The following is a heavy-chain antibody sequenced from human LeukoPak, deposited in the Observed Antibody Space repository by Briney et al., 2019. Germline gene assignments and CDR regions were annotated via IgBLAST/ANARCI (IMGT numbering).Heavy chain of an antibody. CDR3: ASTIGSAGTQY. J-gene: IGHJ4*02. V-gene: IGHV3-7*01. Sequence: GGSLRLSCVASDLTFSNYWMSWVRQAPGKGLEWVGNLKQDGSEIYYLDSVKGRFTISRDNAKNSLYLQMNSLGAEDTAVYYCASTIGSAGTQYWGQGTLVTVSS. CDR2: LKQDGSEI. CDR1: DLTFSNYW. D-gene: IGHD6-13*01.